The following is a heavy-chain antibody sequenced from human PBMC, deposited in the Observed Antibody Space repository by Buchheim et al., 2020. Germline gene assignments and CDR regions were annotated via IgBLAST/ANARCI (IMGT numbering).Heavy chain of an antibody. D-gene: IGHD6-6*01. CDR1: GFTFSSYA. J-gene: IGHJ6*02. CDR2: ISYDGSNK. CDR3: ARDRWGSSSTRYYYYYYGMDV. Sequence: QVQLVESGGGVVQPGRSLRLSCAASGFTFSSYAMHWVRQAPGKGLEWVAVISYDGSNKYYADSVKGRFTISRANSKNTLYLQMNSLRAEDTAVYYCARDRWGSSSTRYYYYYYGMDVWGQGTT. V-gene: IGHV3-30*04.